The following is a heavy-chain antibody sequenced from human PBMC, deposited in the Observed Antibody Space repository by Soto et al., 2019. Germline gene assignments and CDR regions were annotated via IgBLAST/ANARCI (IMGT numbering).Heavy chain of an antibody. CDR2: INPSGGST. Sequence: ASVKVSSKATRYTCTSYSMHWVRQAPGQGLEWMGIINPSGGSTSYAQKFQGRVTMTRDTSTSTAYMELSSLSSEDTAVYYCARALDYWGQGTLVTVSS. J-gene: IGHJ4*02. V-gene: IGHV1-46*01. CDR3: ARALDY. CDR1: RYTCTSYS.